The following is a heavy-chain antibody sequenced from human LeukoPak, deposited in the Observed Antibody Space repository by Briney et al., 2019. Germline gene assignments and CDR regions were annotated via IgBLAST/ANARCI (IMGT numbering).Heavy chain of an antibody. CDR3: ARGSVVVVATTPFFDY. D-gene: IGHD2-15*01. Sequence: GGSLRLSCAASGFTFSNYAMHWVRQAPGKGLEYVSAISSNGGSTYYANSVKGRFTISRDNSKNTLYLQMGSPRTEDMAVYYCARGSVVVVATTPFFDYWGQGTLVTVSS. J-gene: IGHJ4*02. CDR1: GFTFSNYA. CDR2: ISSNGGST. V-gene: IGHV3-64*01.